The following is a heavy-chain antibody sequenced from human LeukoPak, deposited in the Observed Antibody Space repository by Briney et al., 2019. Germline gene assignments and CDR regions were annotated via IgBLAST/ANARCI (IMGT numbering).Heavy chain of an antibody. CDR2: INGDGRIT. CDR1: GFTLSSYW. D-gene: IGHD5-18*01. CDR3: ARVHVGTDMVDLDY. Sequence: GGSLRLSCAASGFTLSSYWTHWVRQAPGKGLVWVSRINGDGRITTYADSVKGRFTTSRDTAKNTLYLQMNSLRAEDTAVYYCARVHVGTDMVDLDYWGQGTLVTVSS. J-gene: IGHJ4*02. V-gene: IGHV3-74*01.